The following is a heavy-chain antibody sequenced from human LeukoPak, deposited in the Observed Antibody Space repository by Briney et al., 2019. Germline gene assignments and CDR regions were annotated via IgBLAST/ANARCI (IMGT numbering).Heavy chain of an antibody. V-gene: IGHV1-69*05. D-gene: IGHD6-19*01. CDR3: ASSSGWVGGSNWFDP. J-gene: IGHJ5*02. CDR1: GGTFSSYA. Sequence: SVKVSCKASGGTFSSYAISWVRQAPGQGLEWMGGIIPIFGTANYAQKFQGRVTNTTDESTSTAYMELSSLRSEDTAVYYCASSSGWVGGSNWFDPWGQGTLVTVSS. CDR2: IIPIFGTA.